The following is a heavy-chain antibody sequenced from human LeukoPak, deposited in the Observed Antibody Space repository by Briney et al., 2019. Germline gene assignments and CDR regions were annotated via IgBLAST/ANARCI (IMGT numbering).Heavy chain of an antibody. CDR3: ARRSGTYFGTTGYLYFFDY. Sequence: GESLKISCKGSGYTFTDYWIGWVRQMPGRGLEWMGIIITGDSDPRYSPSFQGQVTISADKSMSTAYLQWSSLKASDTAMYYCARRSGTYFGTTGYLYFFDYWAQGTLVTVS. CDR2: IITGDSDP. V-gene: IGHV5-51*01. CDR1: GYTFTDYW. J-gene: IGHJ4*02. D-gene: IGHD3-22*01.